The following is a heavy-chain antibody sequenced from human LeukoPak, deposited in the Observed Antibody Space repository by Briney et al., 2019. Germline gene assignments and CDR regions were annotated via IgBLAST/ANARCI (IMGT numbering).Heavy chain of an antibody. D-gene: IGHD1-26*01. CDR2: ISGTGSST. CDR1: GFTFSSYA. V-gene: IGHV3-23*01. Sequence: QPGGSLRLSCAASGFTFSSYAMSWVRQAPGKGLEWVSAISGTGSSTYYADSVKGRFTISRDNSKNTQYLQMNSLRAEDTAVYYCARGSSPHPLLPYYYYMDVWGKGTTVTVSS. J-gene: IGHJ6*03. CDR3: ARGSSPHPLLPYYYYMDV.